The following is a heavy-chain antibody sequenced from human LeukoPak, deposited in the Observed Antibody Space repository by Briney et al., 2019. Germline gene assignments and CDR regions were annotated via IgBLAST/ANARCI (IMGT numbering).Heavy chain of an antibody. CDR1: GYTLTSYG. D-gene: IGHD6-19*01. Sequence: ASVKVSCKASGYTLTSYGISWVRQAPGQGLEWMGWISAYNGNTNYAQKLQGRVTMTTDTSTSTAYMELRSLRSDDTAVYYCARETVAGAYELWFDPWGQGTLVTVSS. CDR3: ARETVAGAYELWFDP. J-gene: IGHJ5*02. V-gene: IGHV1-18*01. CDR2: ISAYNGNT.